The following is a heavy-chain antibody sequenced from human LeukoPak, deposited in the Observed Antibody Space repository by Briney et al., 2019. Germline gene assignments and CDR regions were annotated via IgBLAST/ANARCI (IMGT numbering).Heavy chain of an antibody. D-gene: IGHD4-17*01. J-gene: IGHJ5*02. CDR1: GFTFSDYY. V-gene: IGHV3-11*01. Sequence: GGSLRLSCAASGFTFSDYYMSWIRQAPGKGLEWVSYISSSCSTIYYADSVKGRFTISRDNAKNSLYLQMNSLRAEDTAVYYCARVLFDAVTTFVSWFDPWGQGTLVTVSS. CDR2: ISSSCSTI. CDR3: ARVLFDAVTTFVSWFDP.